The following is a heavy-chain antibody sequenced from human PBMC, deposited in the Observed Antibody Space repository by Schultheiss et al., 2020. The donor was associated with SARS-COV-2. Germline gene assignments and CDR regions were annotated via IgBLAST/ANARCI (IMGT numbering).Heavy chain of an antibody. V-gene: IGHV3-23*01. D-gene: IGHD6-19*01. Sequence: GGSLRLSCAASGFTFSSYAMSWVRQAPGKGLEWVSAISGSGGSTYYADSVKGRFTISRDNSKNTLYLQMNSLRAEDTAVYYCARGRIAVGPHSGFDYWGQGTLVTVSS. CDR2: ISGSGGST. CDR1: GFTFSSYA. CDR3: ARGRIAVGPHSGFDY. J-gene: IGHJ4*02.